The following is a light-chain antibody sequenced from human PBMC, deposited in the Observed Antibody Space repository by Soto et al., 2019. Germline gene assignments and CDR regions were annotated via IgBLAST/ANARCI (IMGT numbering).Light chain of an antibody. CDR2: RAS. V-gene: IGKV1-5*03. Sequence: DIQMTQSPSTLSASVGDRVTITCRASQSISSWLAWYQQKPGKAPKLLIYRASSLESGLPSRFSGSGSGTELTITISSLQPDDFATYYCQQYNSYPWTFGQGTKVEIK. J-gene: IGKJ1*01. CDR1: QSISSW. CDR3: QQYNSYPWT.